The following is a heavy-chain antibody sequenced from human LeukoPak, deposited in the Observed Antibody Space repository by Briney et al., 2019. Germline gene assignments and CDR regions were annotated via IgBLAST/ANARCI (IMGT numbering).Heavy chain of an antibody. V-gene: IGHV3-23*01. CDR3: AKDIQLST. J-gene: IGHJ3*01. CDR2: ISFSGDNS. D-gene: IGHD5-24*01. Sequence: GGSLRLSCAASGFNFRDAAMTWVRQAPGKGLEWVSLISFSGDNSYYADSVKGRFTTSRDNSKNTLSLQMNSLRVEDTAIYYCAKDIQLSTWGLGTMVTVSS. CDR1: GFNFRDAA.